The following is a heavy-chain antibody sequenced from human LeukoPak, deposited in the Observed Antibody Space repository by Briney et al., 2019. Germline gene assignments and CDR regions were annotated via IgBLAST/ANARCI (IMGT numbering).Heavy chain of an antibody. J-gene: IGHJ4*02. CDR1: GFTFDDYA. CDR3: TRNTVTVHFDY. Sequence: PGGSLRLSCSASGFTFDDYAVSWFRQAPGKGLEWVGFIRSKAFGGTPEYAASVRGRFTISRGGSKSIAYLQMNSLKTEDTAVYYCTRNTVTVHFDYWSQGTLVTVSS. V-gene: IGHV3-49*01. CDR2: IRSKAFGGTP. D-gene: IGHD4-17*01.